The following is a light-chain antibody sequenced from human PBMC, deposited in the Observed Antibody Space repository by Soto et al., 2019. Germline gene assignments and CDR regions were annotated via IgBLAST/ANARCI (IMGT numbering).Light chain of an antibody. CDR1: QSISSW. J-gene: IGKJ1*01. V-gene: IGKV1-5*03. Sequence: DIQMTQSPSTLSASVGDRFTITFRASQSISSWLAWYQQKPGKAPKLLISQASSLESGVPSRFSGSGSETEFTLTISGLQPDDFASYYCQQYNSYSWTFGQGTKVHI. CDR3: QQYNSYSWT. CDR2: QAS.